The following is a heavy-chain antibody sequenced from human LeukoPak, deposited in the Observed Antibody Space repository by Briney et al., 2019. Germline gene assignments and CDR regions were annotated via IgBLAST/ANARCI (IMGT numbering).Heavy chain of an antibody. D-gene: IGHD4-17*01. J-gene: IGHJ4*02. CDR3: ARGIESYGDYGY. CDR2: IHHNGNT. V-gene: IGHV4-59*01. CDR1: GGSISSSY. Sequence: PSETLSLTCTVSGGSISSSYWSWIRQSPGKGLEWVGYIHHNGNTNSNPPLKSRVTISVDTPKNQFSLKLSSLTAADTAIYYCARGIESYGDYGYWGQGILVTVSS.